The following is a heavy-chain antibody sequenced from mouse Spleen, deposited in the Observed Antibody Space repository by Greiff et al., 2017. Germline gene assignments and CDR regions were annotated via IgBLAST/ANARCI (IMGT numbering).Heavy chain of an antibody. Sequence: VQLQQPGAELVMPGASVKLSCKASGYTFTSYWMHWVKQRPGQGLEWIGEIDPSDSYTNYNQKFKGKATLTVDKSSSTAYMQLSSLTSEDSAVYYCARGPITTVERNFDYWGQGTTLTVSS. J-gene: IGHJ2*01. V-gene: IGHV1-69*01. CDR3: ARGPITTVERNFDY. D-gene: IGHD1-1*01. CDR1: GYTFTSYW. CDR2: IDPSDSYT.